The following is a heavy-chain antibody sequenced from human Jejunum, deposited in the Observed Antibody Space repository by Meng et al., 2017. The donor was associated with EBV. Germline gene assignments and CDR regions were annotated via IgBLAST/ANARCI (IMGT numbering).Heavy chain of an antibody. Sequence: QVQLPQSGPGLVKPSQTLSLTCAISGDSVSSDGAAWNWIRQSPSRGLEWLGRTFYRSRWFYDYAPSVKSRITINSDTSKNQFSLHLDSVTPEDTAVYYCARDGPQSLSSFDYWGQGTLVTVSS. D-gene: IGHD6-6*01. V-gene: IGHV6-1*01. CDR3: ARDGPQSLSSFDY. CDR1: GDSVSSDGAA. J-gene: IGHJ4*02. CDR2: TFYRSRWFY.